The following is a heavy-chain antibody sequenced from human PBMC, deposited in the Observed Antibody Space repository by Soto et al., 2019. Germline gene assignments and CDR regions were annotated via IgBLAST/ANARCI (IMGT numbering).Heavy chain of an antibody. CDR3: AHRGYMYGNWDQGYFDY. J-gene: IGHJ4*02. D-gene: IGHD5-18*01. CDR1: GVSLTTSGVG. Sequence: QITLKESGPTRVKPTQTLTLTCTFSGVSLTTSGVGVGWIRKTPGKALEWLAVIYWDDDKRYSPSLKSRLTITNDTSKNKVVLTMAYMDPVDTATYYCAHRGYMYGNWDQGYFDYWGQGTLVTVSS. CDR2: IYWDDDK. V-gene: IGHV2-5*02.